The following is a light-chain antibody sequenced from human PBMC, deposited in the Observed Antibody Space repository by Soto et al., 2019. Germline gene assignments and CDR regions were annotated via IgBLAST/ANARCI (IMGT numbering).Light chain of an antibody. V-gene: IGKV3-15*01. Sequence: VLTQSPATLSLSPGERATLSCRASQSVSSYLAWYQQKPGQAPRLLIYDTSNRATGVPARFSGSGSGTEFTLTINSLQSEDFAVHFCQQYDNLPLTFGPGTKVDIK. J-gene: IGKJ3*01. CDR3: QQYDNLPLT. CDR1: QSVSSY. CDR2: DTS.